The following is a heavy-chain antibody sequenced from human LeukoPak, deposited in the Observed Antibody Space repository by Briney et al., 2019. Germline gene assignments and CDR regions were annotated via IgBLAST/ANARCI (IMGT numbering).Heavy chain of an antibody. CDR2: IRSKAFGATT. J-gene: IGHJ4*02. CDR3: TRARGGYTSGIDY. Sequence: GGSLRISCIGSGFNFGDYAMTWVRQAPGKGLEWVGFIRSKAFGATTESVASVKGRFSISRDDSKTIACLQMNSLKAEDTAIYYCTRARGGYTSGIDYWGQGTLVTVSS. D-gene: IGHD6-19*01. CDR1: GFNFGDYA. V-gene: IGHV3-49*04.